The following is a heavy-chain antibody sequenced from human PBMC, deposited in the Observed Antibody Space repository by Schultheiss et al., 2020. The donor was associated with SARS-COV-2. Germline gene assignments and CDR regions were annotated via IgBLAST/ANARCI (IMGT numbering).Heavy chain of an antibody. CDR2: IYSSGST. CDR1: GGSISYYY. J-gene: IGHJ6*02. V-gene: IGHV4-59*04. D-gene: IGHD6-13*01. Sequence: SQTLSLTCTVSGGSISYYYCNWIRQSPGKGLEWIGSIYSSGSTYYNPSLKSRVTISVDTSKNQFSLKLSSVTAADTAVYYCAGPIAAAGDVWGQGTTVTVSS. CDR3: AGPIAAAGDV.